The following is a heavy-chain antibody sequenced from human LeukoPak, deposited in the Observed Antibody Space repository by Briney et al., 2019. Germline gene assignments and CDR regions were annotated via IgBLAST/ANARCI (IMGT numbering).Heavy chain of an antibody. Sequence: KPSETLSLTCTVSGGSISSYYWSWIRQPPGKGLEWIGEINHSGSTNYNPSLKSRVTISVDTSKNQFSLKLYSVTAADTAVYYCARQRGWFDPWGQGTLVTVSS. V-gene: IGHV4-34*01. J-gene: IGHJ5*02. D-gene: IGHD5-24*01. CDR1: GGSISSYY. CDR2: INHSGST. CDR3: ARQRGWFDP.